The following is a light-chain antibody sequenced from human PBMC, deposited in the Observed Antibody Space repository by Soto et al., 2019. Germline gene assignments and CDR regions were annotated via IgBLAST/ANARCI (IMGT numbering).Light chain of an antibody. CDR3: QQVNRFPLS. V-gene: IGKV1-12*01. CDR1: QSINRY. Sequence: DIQMTQSPSSVSASVGDRVTITCRASQSINRYFAWYQQKPGKAPNLLIYTTSSLQSGVPSRFSRIGSGTYFTLTISILEPEDFATYYCQQVNRFPLSFGGGTKVEIK. CDR2: TTS. J-gene: IGKJ4*01.